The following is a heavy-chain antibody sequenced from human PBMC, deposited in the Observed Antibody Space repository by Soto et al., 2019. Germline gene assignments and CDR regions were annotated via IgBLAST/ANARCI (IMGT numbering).Heavy chain of an antibody. J-gene: IGHJ5*01. D-gene: IGHD3-3*01. V-gene: IGHV4-59*08. Sequence: SETQSLTCTVSGGSISSYYWSWIRQPPGKGLEWIGYIYYNGNTYYNPSLKSRVTMSVDTSQNQFSLKLSSVTAADTAVYYCAGRTSLTSVEIFSGGLSGYNWVDPWGRGTLVTVSS. CDR3: AGRTSLTSVEIFSGGLSGYNWVDP. CDR1: GGSISSYY. CDR2: IYYNGNT.